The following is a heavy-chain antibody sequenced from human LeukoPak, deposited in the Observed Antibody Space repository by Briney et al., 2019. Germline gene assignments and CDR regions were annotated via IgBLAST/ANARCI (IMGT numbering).Heavy chain of an antibody. CDR2: ISGSGGST. J-gene: IGHJ4*02. V-gene: IGHV3-23*01. D-gene: IGHD3-22*01. CDR3: AKLLYYYDSSQPY. CDR1: GFTFSNYA. Sequence: GGSLRLSCAASGFTFSNYAMNWVRQAPGKRLEWVSAISGSGGSTNYVDSVKGRFTISRDNSKNTLYLQMNSLRAEDTAVYYCAKLLYYYDSSQPYWGQGTLVTVSS.